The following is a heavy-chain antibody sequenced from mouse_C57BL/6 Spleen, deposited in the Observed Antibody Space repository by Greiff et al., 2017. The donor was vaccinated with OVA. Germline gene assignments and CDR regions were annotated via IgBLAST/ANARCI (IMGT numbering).Heavy chain of an antibody. CDR3: ARERDYAGYFDV. V-gene: IGHV3-6*01. D-gene: IGHD1-1*02. CDR1: GYSITSGYY. J-gene: IGHJ1*03. Sequence: EVQLQQSGPGLVKPSQSLSLTCSVTGYSITSGYYWNWIRQFPGNKLEWMGYISYDGSNNYNPSLKNRISITRDTSKNQFFLKLNSVTTEDTATYYCARERDYAGYFDVWGTGTTVTVSS. CDR2: ISYDGSN.